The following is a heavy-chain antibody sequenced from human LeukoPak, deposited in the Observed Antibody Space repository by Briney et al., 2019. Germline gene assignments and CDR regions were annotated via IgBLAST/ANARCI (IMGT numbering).Heavy chain of an antibody. CDR3: AREGEEVRDTEAFDI. J-gene: IGHJ3*02. V-gene: IGHV1-2*02. CDR2: INLNSIGT. CDR1: GYTFTNYN. Sequence: GASVKLSCKASGYTFTNYNMHWVRQAPGQGLEWMGWINLNSIGTNYAQKFQGRVSMTRDNSINTEYMELSRLRSDDTDVYYCAREGEEVRDTEAFDIWGQGTMVTVSS. D-gene: IGHD5-24*01.